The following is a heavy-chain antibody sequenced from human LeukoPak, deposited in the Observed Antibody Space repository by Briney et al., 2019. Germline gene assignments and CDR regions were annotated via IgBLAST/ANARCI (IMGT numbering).Heavy chain of an antibody. V-gene: IGHV4-39*01. CDR2: IYYSGST. J-gene: IGHJ4*02. CDR3: ARPPPNYYDSSGSPQYFDY. CDR1: GGSISSSSYY. D-gene: IGHD3-22*01. Sequence: SETLSLTCTVSGGSISSSSYYWGWIRQPPGKGLEWIGSIYYSGSTYYNPSLKSRVTISVGTSKNQFSLKLSSVTAADTAVYYCARPPPNYYDSSGSPQYFDYWGQGTLVTVSS.